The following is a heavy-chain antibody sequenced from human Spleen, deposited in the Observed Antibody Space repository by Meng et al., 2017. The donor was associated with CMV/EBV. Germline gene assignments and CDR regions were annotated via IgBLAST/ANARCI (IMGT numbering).Heavy chain of an antibody. J-gene: IGHJ4*02. CDR1: GFSFSSYW. D-gene: IGHD5-24*01. Sequence: GGSLRLSCAASGFSFSSYWMNWVRQAPGKGLEWVAMISYDGDNTYYADSLKGRFTISRDNSMNRVHLQMKSLRAEDTAVYYCERYNGYISFDYWGQGTLVTVSS. CDR3: ERYNGYISFDY. CDR2: ISYDGDNT. V-gene: IGHV3-30*13.